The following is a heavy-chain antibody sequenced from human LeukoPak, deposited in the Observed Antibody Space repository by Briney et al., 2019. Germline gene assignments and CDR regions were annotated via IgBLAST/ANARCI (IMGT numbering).Heavy chain of an antibody. D-gene: IGHD6-6*01. CDR1: GFTFKSYA. V-gene: IGHV3-30-3*01. CDR2: ISYDGSNK. CDR3: ARDPIEQLVYFDY. Sequence: GGSLRLSCSASGFTFKSYAMHWVRQAPGKGLEWVAVISYDGSNKYYADSVKGRFTISRDNSKNTLYLQMNSLRAEDTAVYYCARDPIEQLVYFDYWGQGTLVTVSS. J-gene: IGHJ4*02.